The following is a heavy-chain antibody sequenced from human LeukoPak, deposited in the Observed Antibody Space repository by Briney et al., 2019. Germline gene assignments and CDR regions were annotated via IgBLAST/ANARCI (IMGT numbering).Heavy chain of an antibody. CDR3: ARDPSALAGFFDY. D-gene: IGHD6-19*01. CDR2: IYYSGST. V-gene: IGHV4-59*01. CDR1: GGSITNYY. Sequence: SETLSLTCTASGGSITNYYWSWIRQPPGKGLEWIGYIYYSGSTNYNPPHQSRVTISVDTSKNQFSLRLSSVTAADTAIYYCARDPSALAGFFDYWGQGTLVTVSS. J-gene: IGHJ4*02.